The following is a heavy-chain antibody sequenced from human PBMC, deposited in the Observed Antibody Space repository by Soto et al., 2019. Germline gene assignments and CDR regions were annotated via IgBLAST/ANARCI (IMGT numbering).Heavy chain of an antibody. V-gene: IGHV4-34*01. J-gene: IGHJ4*02. D-gene: IGHD6-6*01. Sequence: PSDTLSLTCAVYGGSFSGYYWSWLRQPPGKGLEWIGEINHSGTTNYNPSLKSRVTISVYTSKNQFSLKLSSVTAADTAVYCFAKGSIAARRFDYWGQGTLVTV. CDR3: AKGSIAARRFDY. CDR1: GGSFSGYY. CDR2: INHSGTT.